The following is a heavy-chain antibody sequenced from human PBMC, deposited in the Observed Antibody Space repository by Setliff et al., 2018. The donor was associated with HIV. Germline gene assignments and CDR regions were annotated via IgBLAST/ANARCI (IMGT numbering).Heavy chain of an antibody. J-gene: IGHJ5*02. D-gene: IGHD6-19*01. CDR3: ARGRTQWPNYNYFDP. CDR2: IHTSGNT. CDR1: DGSISTGSYY. Sequence: TLSLTCTVADGSISTGSYYWSWVRQPAGRGLEWIGRIHTSGNTNYNPSLKSRVTISVDTSKSQFSLKLSSLTAADTAVYYCARGRTQWPNYNYFDPWGLGTLVTVSS. V-gene: IGHV4-61*02.